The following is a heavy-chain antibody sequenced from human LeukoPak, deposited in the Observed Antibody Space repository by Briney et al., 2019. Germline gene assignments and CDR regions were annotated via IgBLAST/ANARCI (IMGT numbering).Heavy chain of an antibody. J-gene: IGHJ4*02. CDR1: GYTFTSYY. V-gene: IGHV1-8*03. CDR2: MNPNSGNT. Sequence: ASVKVSCKASGYTFTSYYMHWVRQAPGQGLEWMGWMNPNSGNTGYAQKFQGRVTITRNTSISTAYMELSSLRSEDTAVYYCANLEIATARPNGHWGQGTLVTVSS. D-gene: IGHD5-24*01. CDR3: ANLEIATARPNGH.